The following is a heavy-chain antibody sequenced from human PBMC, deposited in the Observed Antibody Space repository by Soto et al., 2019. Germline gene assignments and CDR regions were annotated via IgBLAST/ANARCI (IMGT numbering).Heavy chain of an antibody. V-gene: IGHV3-23*01. CDR1: GFTFNSYV. CDR2: ITGSGGDT. D-gene: IGHD6-6*01. CDR3: AKGSVSTRPYYFDY. Sequence: PGGSLRLSCAASGFTFNSYVMSWVRQAPGKGLEWVSAITGSGGDTYYADSVEGRFTISRDHSKDTLYLQMSSLRADDTALYYCAKGSVSTRPYYFDYWGQGTLVTVSS. J-gene: IGHJ4*02.